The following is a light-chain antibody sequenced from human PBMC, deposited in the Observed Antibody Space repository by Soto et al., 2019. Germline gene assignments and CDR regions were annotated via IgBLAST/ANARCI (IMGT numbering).Light chain of an antibody. Sequence: EIVLTQSPGTLSLSPGERATLSCRASQSVSSSYLAWYQQKPGQAPRLLIYGASSRATGVPDRFSGSGSGTDFTLTISRLEPEDLAEYYCQQYGSSPRTFGRGTKVDIK. V-gene: IGKV3-20*01. CDR2: GAS. J-gene: IGKJ1*01. CDR1: QSVSSSY. CDR3: QQYGSSPRT.